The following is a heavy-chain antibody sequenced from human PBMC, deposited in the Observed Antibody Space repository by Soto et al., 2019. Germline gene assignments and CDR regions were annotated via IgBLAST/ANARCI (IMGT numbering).Heavy chain of an antibody. Sequence: GGSLRLSCAASGFTFSNAWMSWVRQAPGKGLEWVGRIKSKTDGGTTDYAAPVKGRFTISRDDSKNTLYLQMNSLKTEDTAVYYCTSVCDDYGDYPCYYWGQGALVTVSS. CDR3: TSVCDDYGDYPCYY. CDR1: GFTFSNAW. CDR2: IKSKTDGGTT. V-gene: IGHV3-15*01. J-gene: IGHJ4*02. D-gene: IGHD4-17*01.